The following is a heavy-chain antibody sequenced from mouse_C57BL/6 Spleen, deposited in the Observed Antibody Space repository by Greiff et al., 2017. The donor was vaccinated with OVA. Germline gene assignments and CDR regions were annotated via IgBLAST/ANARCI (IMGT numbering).Heavy chain of an antibody. D-gene: IGHD2-1*01. Sequence: QVQLKQSGAELVRPGASVTLSCKASGYTFTDCEMHWVKQTPVHGLEWIGAIDPETGGTAYNQKFKGKAILTADKSSSTAYMELRSLTSEDSAVYYCTREGNPYYFDYWGQGTTLTVSS. V-gene: IGHV1-15*01. CDR1: GYTFTDCE. CDR2: IDPETGGT. CDR3: TREGNPYYFDY. J-gene: IGHJ2*01.